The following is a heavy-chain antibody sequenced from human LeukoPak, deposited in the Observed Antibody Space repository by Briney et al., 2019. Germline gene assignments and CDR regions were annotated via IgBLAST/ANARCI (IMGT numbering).Heavy chain of an antibody. V-gene: IGHV4-4*07. CDR2: IYITGST. CDR1: GVSISSFY. Sequence: SETLSLTCTVSGVSISSFYWSWIRRPPGKGLEWIWHIYITGSTIYNPSLKSRVTMLVDTSQKQLLLKLSSVTAADTAVLYCARDKYYGSGNYGKYNWFDPWGQGTLVTVSS. J-gene: IGHJ5*02. CDR3: ARDKYYGSGNYGKYNWFDP. D-gene: IGHD3-10*01.